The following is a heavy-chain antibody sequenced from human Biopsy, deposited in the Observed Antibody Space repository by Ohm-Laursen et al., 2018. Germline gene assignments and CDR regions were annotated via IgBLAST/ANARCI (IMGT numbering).Heavy chain of an antibody. CDR1: GASITSYY. CDR3: ARDSGILNYGNFKYYHYYGMDV. Sequence: GTLSLTCTVSGASITSYYWSWIRQPPGKGLEWIGHIYYSVMTNYNPSLQSRVSISVDTSRNQVSLTLSSVTAADTAVYYCARDSGILNYGNFKYYHYYGMDVWGQGTKVTVSS. CDR2: IYYSVMT. J-gene: IGHJ6*02. V-gene: IGHV4-59*01. D-gene: IGHD4-11*01.